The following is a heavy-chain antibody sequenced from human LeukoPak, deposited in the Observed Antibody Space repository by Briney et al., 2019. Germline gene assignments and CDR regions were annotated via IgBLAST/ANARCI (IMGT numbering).Heavy chain of an antibody. CDR1: GFTFSSYA. J-gene: IGHJ4*02. CDR2: ISYDGSNK. V-gene: IGHV3-30-3*01. D-gene: IGHD4-23*01. CDR3: ARGRPHGNDY. Sequence: HPGRSLRLSCAASGFTFSSYAMHWVRQAPGKGLEWVAVISYDGSNKYYADSVKGRFTISRDNSKNTLYLQMNSLRAEDTAVYYCARGRPHGNDYWGQGTLVTVSS.